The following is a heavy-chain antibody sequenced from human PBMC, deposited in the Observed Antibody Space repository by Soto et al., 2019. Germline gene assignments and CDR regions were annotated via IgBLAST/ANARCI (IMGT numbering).Heavy chain of an antibody. V-gene: IGHV1-18*01. CDR2: ISPYTGNT. Sequence: QVQLVQAGDEVKKPGASVKVSCKESGYIFVNYGIAWVRQAPGQGLEWMGWISPYTGNTHSATKIQGRLTMTTDTSTSTAYMDLGSLTSGDTAVYYCVMVDNYVTPTPQDVWGQGPTVTVSS. CDR3: VMVDNYVTPTPQDV. CDR1: GYIFVNYG. D-gene: IGHD3-16*01. J-gene: IGHJ6*02.